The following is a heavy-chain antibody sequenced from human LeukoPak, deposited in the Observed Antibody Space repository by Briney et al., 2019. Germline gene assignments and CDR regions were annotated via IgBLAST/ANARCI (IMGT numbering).Heavy chain of an antibody. Sequence: GRSLRLSCAASGFTYSSYGMHWVRQAPGKGLEWVAVISYDGSNKYYADSVKGRFTISRDNSKNTLYLQMNSLRAEDTAVYYCAKERPPKWELKSTYFDYWGQGTLVTVSS. J-gene: IGHJ4*02. D-gene: IGHD1-26*01. CDR2: ISYDGSNK. CDR1: GFTYSSYG. V-gene: IGHV3-30*18. CDR3: AKERPPKWELKSTYFDY.